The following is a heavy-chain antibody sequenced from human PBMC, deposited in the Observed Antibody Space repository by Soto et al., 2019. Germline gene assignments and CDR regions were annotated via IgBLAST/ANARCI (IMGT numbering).Heavy chain of an antibody. CDR1: GYTFTSYA. V-gene: IGHV1-3*01. D-gene: IGHD3-16*01. CDR3: ARVGDLYYYMDV. J-gene: IGHJ6*03. CDR2: INAGNGNT. Sequence: ASVKVSCKASGYTFTSYAMHWVRQAPGQRLEWMGWINAGNGNTKYSQKFQGRVTITRDTSASTAYMELSSLRSEDTAVYYCARVGDLYYYMDVWGKGTTVTVSS.